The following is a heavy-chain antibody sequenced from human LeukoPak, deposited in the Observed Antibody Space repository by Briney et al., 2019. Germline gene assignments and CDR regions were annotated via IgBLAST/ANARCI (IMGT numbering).Heavy chain of an antibody. CDR2: INPNSGGT. V-gene: IGHV1-2*02. D-gene: IGHD3-22*01. J-gene: IGHJ4*02. Sequence: ASVKVSCKASGYTFTGYYMHWVRQAPGQGLEWMGWINPNSGGTNYAQKFQGRVTMTRDTSISTAYMELSRLRSDDTAVYYCARDPRDYYYDSSGYLWDYWGQGTLVTVSS. CDR3: ARDPRDYYYDSSGYLWDY. CDR1: GYTFTGYY.